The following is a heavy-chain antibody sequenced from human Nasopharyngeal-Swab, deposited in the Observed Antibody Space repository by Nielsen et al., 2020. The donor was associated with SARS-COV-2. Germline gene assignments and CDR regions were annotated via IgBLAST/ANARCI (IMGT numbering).Heavy chain of an antibody. D-gene: IGHD3-3*01. CDR1: GGSISSYY. CDR2: IYYSGST. Sequence: SETLSRTCTVSGGSISSYYWSWIRQPPGKGLEWIGYIYYSGSTNYNPSLKSRVTISVDTSKNQFSLKLSSVTAADTAVYYCAREIITIFGVVIPNWFDPWGQGTLVTVSS. CDR3: AREIITIFGVVIPNWFDP. J-gene: IGHJ5*02. V-gene: IGHV4-59*12.